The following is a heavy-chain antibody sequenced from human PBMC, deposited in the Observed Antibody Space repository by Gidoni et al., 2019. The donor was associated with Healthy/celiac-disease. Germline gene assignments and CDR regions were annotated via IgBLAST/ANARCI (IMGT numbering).Heavy chain of an antibody. CDR1: GGSISSSSYY. V-gene: IGHV4-39*02. CDR2: IYYSGST. Sequence: QLQLQESGPGLVKPSETLSLTCPVPGGSISSSSYYWGWIRQPPGKGLEWIGSIYYSGSTYYNPSLKSRVTISVDTSKNQFSLKLSSVTAADTAVYYCARDGGDYVQSGYFDYWGQGTLVTVSS. D-gene: IGHD4-17*01. CDR3: ARDGGDYVQSGYFDY. J-gene: IGHJ4*02.